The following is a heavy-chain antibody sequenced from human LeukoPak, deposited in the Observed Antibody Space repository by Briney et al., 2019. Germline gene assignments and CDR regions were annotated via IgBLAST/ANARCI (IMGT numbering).Heavy chain of an antibody. CDR2: ISNDENNK. Sequence: SGGSLRLSCAASGFTFSSYAMHWVRQAPGKGLEWVAAISNDENNKYYADSVKGRFAISRDNSKNTLYLQMNSLRPEDTAVYYCAKGRLSGSFHFDYWGQGTLVTVSS. CDR1: GFTFSSYA. CDR3: AKGRLSGSFHFDY. D-gene: IGHD3-10*01. J-gene: IGHJ4*02. V-gene: IGHV3-30*09.